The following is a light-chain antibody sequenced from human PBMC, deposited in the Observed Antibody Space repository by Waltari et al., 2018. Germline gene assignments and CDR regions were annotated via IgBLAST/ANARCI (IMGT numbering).Light chain of an antibody. Sequence: DIDMAQSPLSLPVTPGEPASISCRSSQSLLLNGVTYLDWYQQKPGQSPRVLNYLGSLRASGVPDRFRGGGSGTDFTLKISRVEDDDVGVYYCMQTLESPWTFGQGTKVEI. CDR1: QSLLLNGVTY. V-gene: IGKV2-28*01. J-gene: IGKJ1*01. CDR3: MQTLESPWT. CDR2: LGS.